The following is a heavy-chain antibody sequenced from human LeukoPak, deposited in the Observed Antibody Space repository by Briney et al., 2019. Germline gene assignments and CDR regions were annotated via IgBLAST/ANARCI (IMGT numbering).Heavy chain of an antibody. V-gene: IGHV3-9*01. J-gene: IGHJ4*02. CDR3: AKETLFELRKNDY. Sequence: GGSLRLSCAASGFTFDNYAMHWVRQAPGKGLEWVSGISWNSGSIGYADSVKGRFTISRDNAKNSLYLQMNSLRAEDTALYYCAKETLFELRKNDYWGQGTLVTVS. D-gene: IGHD1-26*01. CDR1: GFTFDNYA. CDR2: ISWNSGSI.